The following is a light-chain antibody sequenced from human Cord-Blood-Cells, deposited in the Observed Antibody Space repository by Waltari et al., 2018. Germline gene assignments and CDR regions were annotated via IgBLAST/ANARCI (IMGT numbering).Light chain of an antibody. CDR3: AAWDDSLSGRV. V-gene: IGLV1-47*01. J-gene: IGLJ3*02. CDR1: SSNIGSNY. CDR2: RNN. Sequence: SVLTQPPSASGTPGQRVTISCSGSSSNIGSNYVYWYPQLPGTAPKLLIYRNNQRPSGVPDRFSGSTSGTSAALAISGLRYEDEADYYCAAWDDSLSGRVFCGGTKLTVL.